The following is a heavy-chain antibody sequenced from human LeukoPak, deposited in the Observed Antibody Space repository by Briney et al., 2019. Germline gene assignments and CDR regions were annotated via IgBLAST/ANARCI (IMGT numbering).Heavy chain of an antibody. V-gene: IGHV3-48*03. J-gene: IGHJ4*02. D-gene: IGHD3-10*01. Sequence: PGGSLRLSCAAFGFTFSSYEMNWVRQAPGKGLEWVSYISSSGTTIYYADSVKGRFTISRDNAKNSLYLQMNSLRAEDTAVYYCARETYYYGSGSYYFDYWGQGTLVTVSS. CDR1: GFTFSSYE. CDR3: ARETYYYGSGSYYFDY. CDR2: ISSSGTTI.